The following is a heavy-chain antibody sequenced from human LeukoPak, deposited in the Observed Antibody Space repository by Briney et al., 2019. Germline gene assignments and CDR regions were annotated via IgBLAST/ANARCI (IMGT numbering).Heavy chain of an antibody. CDR2: ISSSGSTI. Sequence: GGSLRLFCAASGFTFSSYEMNWDRQAPGKGLEWVSYISSSGSTIYYADSVKGRFTISRDNAKNSLYLQMGSLRAEDTAVYYCARGHGGYYFDAFDIWGQGTMVTVSS. V-gene: IGHV3-48*03. CDR3: ARGHGGYYFDAFDI. CDR1: GFTFSSYE. D-gene: IGHD3-3*01. J-gene: IGHJ3*02.